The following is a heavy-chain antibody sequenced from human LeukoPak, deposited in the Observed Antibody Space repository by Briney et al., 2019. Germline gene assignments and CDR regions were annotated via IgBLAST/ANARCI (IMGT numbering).Heavy chain of an antibody. J-gene: IGHJ6*03. CDR1: GGSISSYY. Sequence: PSETLSLTCTVSGGSISSYYWSWIRQPAGKGLEWIGRIYISGSTNYNPSLKSRVTMSVDTSKNQFSLKLSSVTAADTAVYYCARVGGRYGGGYYMDVWGKGTTVTVSS. CDR2: IYISGST. D-gene: IGHD4-23*01. V-gene: IGHV4-4*07. CDR3: ARVGGRYGGGYYMDV.